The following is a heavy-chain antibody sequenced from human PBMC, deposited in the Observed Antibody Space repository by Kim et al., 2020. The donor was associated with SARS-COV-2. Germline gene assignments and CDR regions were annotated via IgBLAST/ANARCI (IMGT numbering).Heavy chain of an antibody. J-gene: IGHJ5*02. D-gene: IGHD3-16*02. CDR1: GGSFSGYY. V-gene: IGHV4-34*01. Sequence: SETLSLTCAVYGGSFSGYYWSWIRQPPGKGLEWIGEINHSGSTNYNPSLKSRVTISVDTSKNQFSLKLSSVTAADTAVYYCARGRIMITFGGVIVINWFDPWGQGTLVTVSS. CDR2: INHSGST. CDR3: ARGRIMITFGGVIVINWFDP.